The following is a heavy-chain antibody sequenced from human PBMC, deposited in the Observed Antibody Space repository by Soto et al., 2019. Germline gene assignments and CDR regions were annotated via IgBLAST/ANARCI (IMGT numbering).Heavy chain of an antibody. V-gene: IGHV1-2*02. CDR2: ISPYSGDT. D-gene: IGHD3-3*01. CDR3: ARALFLEWLSGTYYYYGMDV. Sequence: ASVKVSCKASENTFIGYYLHWVRQAPGQGLEWMGWISPYSGDTDSAQKFQGRVTLTRDTSTRTVYMELSRLTSDDTAVYYCARALFLEWLSGTYYYYGMDVWGQGTTVTVYS. J-gene: IGHJ6*02. CDR1: ENTFIGYY.